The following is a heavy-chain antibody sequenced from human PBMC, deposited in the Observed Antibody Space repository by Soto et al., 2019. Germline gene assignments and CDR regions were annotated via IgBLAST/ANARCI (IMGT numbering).Heavy chain of an antibody. Sequence: QVQLQESGPGLVKPSQSLSLTCTVSGGSITSDDYYWSWIRQPPGRGLEWIGYIFYSGSTHYNPSLKSRFIISLDTSKKQVSLKLSSVTAADPAVYYCASANCGGDCSYRHDRYYFESWGQGTLVTVSS. CDR2: IFYSGST. D-gene: IGHD2-21*02. V-gene: IGHV4-30-4*01. J-gene: IGHJ4*02. CDR1: GGSITSDDYY. CDR3: ASANCGGDCSYRHDRYYFES.